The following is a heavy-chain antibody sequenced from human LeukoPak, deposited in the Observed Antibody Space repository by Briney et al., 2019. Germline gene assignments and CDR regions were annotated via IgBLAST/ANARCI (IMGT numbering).Heavy chain of an antibody. CDR1: GFTFSSYA. CDR2: ISYDGSNK. V-gene: IGHV3-30-3*01. J-gene: IGHJ6*03. D-gene: IGHD2-2*01. CDR3: ARVGYCSSTSCLFNWASYYYYMDV. Sequence: GGSLRLSCAASGFTFSSYAMHWVRQAPGKGLEWVAVISYDGSNKYYADSVKGRFTISRDNSKNTLYLQMNSLRAEDTAVYYCARVGYCSSTSCLFNWASYYYYMDVWGKGTTVTVSS.